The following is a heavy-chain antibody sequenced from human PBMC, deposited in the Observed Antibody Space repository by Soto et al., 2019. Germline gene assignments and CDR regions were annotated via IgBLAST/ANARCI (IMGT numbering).Heavy chain of an antibody. J-gene: IGHJ5*02. Sequence: SETLSLTCAVYGGSFSGYYWSWIRQPPGKGLEWIGEINHSGSTNYNPSLKSRVTISVDTSKNQFSLKLSSVTAADTAVYYCARGWYKYRAMVTGGWFDPWGQGTLVTVSS. D-gene: IGHD5-18*01. CDR1: GGSFSGYY. CDR2: INHSGST. CDR3: ARGWYKYRAMVTGGWFDP. V-gene: IGHV4-34*01.